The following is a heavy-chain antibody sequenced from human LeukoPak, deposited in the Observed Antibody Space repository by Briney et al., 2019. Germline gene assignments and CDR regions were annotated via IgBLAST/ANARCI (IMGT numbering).Heavy chain of an antibody. CDR1: GGTFSSYA. J-gene: IGHJ4*02. V-gene: IGHV1-69*05. Sequence: SVKVSCKASGGTFSSYAISWVRQAPGQGLEWMGGIIPIFGTANYAQKFQGRVTITTDESTSTAYMELSSLRSEDTAVYYCARDYGSGSYPPIWGYFDYWGQGTQVTVSS. D-gene: IGHD3-10*01. CDR3: ARDYGSGSYPPIWGYFDY. CDR2: IIPIFGTA.